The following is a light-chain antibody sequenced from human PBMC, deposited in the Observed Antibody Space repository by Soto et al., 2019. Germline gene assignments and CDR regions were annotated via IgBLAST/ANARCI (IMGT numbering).Light chain of an antibody. CDR3: SSFRSSSTLYV. CDR1: SSDVGDYNF. J-gene: IGLJ1*01. Sequence: QSALTQPASVSGSPGQSITISCTGTSSDVGDYNFVSWYQQYPGKAPKLMIYEVTNRPSGVSNRFSGSKSGNTASLTISGLRAEDEADYYCSSFRSSSTLYVFGSGTKVTVL. CDR2: EVT. V-gene: IGLV2-14*01.